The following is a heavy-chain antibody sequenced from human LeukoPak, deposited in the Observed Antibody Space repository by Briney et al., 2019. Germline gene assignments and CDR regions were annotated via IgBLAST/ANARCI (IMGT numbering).Heavy chain of an antibody. CDR1: GGSFSGYY. V-gene: IGHV4-34*01. CDR2: INHSGST. J-gene: IGHJ5*02. CDR3: ARICSSISCEQFGLDP. D-gene: IGHD2-2*01. Sequence: PSETLSLTCAVYGGSFSGYYWSWIRQPPGKGLEWIGEINHSGSTNYNPSLKSRVTVSVDTSKNQFSLKLSSVTAADTAVYYCARICSSISCEQFGLDPWGQGTLVTVSS.